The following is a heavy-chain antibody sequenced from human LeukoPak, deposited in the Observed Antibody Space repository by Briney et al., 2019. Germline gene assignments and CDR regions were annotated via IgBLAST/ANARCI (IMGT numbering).Heavy chain of an antibody. CDR1: GFTFSNFA. V-gene: IGHV3-7*01. J-gene: IGHJ5*01. CDR2: IKEDSSEN. Sequence: PGGSLRLSCAASGFTFSNFAMNWVRQAPGKGLEWVANIKEDSSENYVDSMKGRFTISRDNAKNSLYLQMNSLTAEDTAVYYCARESGRFRFDSWGQGTLVTVSS. CDR3: ARESGRFRFDS. D-gene: IGHD3-3*01.